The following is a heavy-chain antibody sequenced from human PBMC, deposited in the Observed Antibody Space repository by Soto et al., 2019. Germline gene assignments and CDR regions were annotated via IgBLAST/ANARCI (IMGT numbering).Heavy chain of an antibody. CDR3: AKDMAPHPVGYFDY. D-gene: IGHD1-26*01. CDR1: GFTFSSYG. J-gene: IGHJ4*02. CDR2: ISYDGSNK. V-gene: IGHV3-30*18. Sequence: QVQLVESGGGVVQPGRSLRLSCAASGFTFSSYGMHWVRQAPGKGLEWVAVISYDGSNKYYADSVKGRFTISRDNSKNTLYLPMNSLRAEDTAVYYCAKDMAPHPVGYFDYWGQGTLVTVSS.